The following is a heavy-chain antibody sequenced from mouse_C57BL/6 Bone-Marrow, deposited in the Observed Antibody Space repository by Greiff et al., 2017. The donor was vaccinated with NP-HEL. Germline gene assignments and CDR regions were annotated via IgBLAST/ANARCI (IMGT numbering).Heavy chain of an antibody. Sequence: QVTLKVSGPGILQPSQTLSLTCSFSGFSLSTFGMGVGWIRQPSGKGLEWLAHIWWDDDKYYNPALKSRLTISKDTSKNQVFLKIANVDTADTATYYCARIAPYYGSSSWYFDVWGTGTTVTVSS. CDR2: IWWDDDK. CDR3: ARIAPYYGSSSWYFDV. V-gene: IGHV8-8*01. CDR1: GFSLSTFGMG. D-gene: IGHD1-1*01. J-gene: IGHJ1*03.